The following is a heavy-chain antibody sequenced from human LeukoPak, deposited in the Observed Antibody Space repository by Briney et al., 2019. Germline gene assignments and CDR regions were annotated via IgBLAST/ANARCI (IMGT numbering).Heavy chain of an antibody. CDR3: ARDRYCSSTSCYPWWFDP. CDR1: GYTFTSYD. J-gene: IGHJ5*02. D-gene: IGHD2-2*01. Sequence: ASVKVSCKASGYTFTSYDINWVRQATGQGLEWMGWMNPNSGNTGYAQKFQGRVTITRNTSISTAYMELSSLRSEDTAVYYCARDRYCSSTSCYPWWFDPWGQGTLVTVSS. V-gene: IGHV1-8*03. CDR2: MNPNSGNT.